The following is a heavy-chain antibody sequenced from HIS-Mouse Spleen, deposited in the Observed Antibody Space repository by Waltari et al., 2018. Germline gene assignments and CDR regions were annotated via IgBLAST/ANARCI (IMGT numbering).Heavy chain of an antibody. V-gene: IGHV3-30*03. CDR1: GFTFSSYG. J-gene: IGHJ4*02. D-gene: IGHD3-22*01. CDR3: TAYYDSSGLDY. CDR2: ISYDGSNK. Sequence: QVQLVESGGGVVQPGRSLRLSCAASGFTFSSYGMHWVRQAPGKGLEWVAVISYDGSNKYYADSVKGRFTISRDNSKNTLYLQMNSLRAEDTAVYYCTAYYDSSGLDYWGQGTLVTVSS.